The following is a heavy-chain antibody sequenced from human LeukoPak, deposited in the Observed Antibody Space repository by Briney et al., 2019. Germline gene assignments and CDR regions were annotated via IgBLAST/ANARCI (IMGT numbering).Heavy chain of an antibody. Sequence: SETLSLTCTVSSGSISRGDYHWSWIRQPPGKGLEWIGSFYYRGNTYYNPSLKSRVTISGDTSKNQFSLKLSSVTAADTAVYFCARDHHSGSAPYYFDFWGQGTLVTVSS. CDR2: FYYRGNT. CDR3: ARDHHSGSAPYYFDF. CDR1: SGSISRGDYH. D-gene: IGHD5-12*01. J-gene: IGHJ4*02. V-gene: IGHV4-30-4*08.